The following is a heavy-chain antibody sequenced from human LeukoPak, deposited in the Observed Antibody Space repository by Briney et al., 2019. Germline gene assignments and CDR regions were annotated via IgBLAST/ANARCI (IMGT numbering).Heavy chain of an antibody. J-gene: IGHJ6*02. CDR3: ARDRYSNYYYYYYGMDV. V-gene: IGHV3-7*01. D-gene: IGHD4-11*01. CDR2: IKQDGSEK. Sequence: PGGSLRLSCAASGFTFSSYWMSWVRQAPGKGLEWVANIKQDGSEKYYVDSVKGRFTISRDNAKNSPYLQMNSLRAEDTAVYYCARDRYSNYYYYYYGMDVWGQGTTVTVSS. CDR1: GFTFSSYW.